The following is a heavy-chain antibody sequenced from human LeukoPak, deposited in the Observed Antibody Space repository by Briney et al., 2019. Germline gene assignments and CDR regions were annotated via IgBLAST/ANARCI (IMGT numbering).Heavy chain of an antibody. D-gene: IGHD3-10*01. CDR1: GFTFSNYG. J-gene: IGHJ4*02. CDR2: ISYDGSNK. Sequence: GRSLRLSCAASGFTFSNYGMHWVRQAPGKGLEWVAVISYDGSNKYYADSVKGRFTISRDSSKNTLYLQMNSLRPEDTAVYYCAKSGRGVRGEPHIDYWGQGTLVTVSS. V-gene: IGHV3-30*18. CDR3: AKSGRGVRGEPHIDY.